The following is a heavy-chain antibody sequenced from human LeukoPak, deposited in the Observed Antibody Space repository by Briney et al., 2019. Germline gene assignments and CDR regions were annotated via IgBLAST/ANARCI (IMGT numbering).Heavy chain of an antibody. CDR3: ASGGVVPATYYYYYYMDV. CDR1: VRSISSGSYY. J-gene: IGHJ6*03. D-gene: IGHD2-2*01. CDR2: IYTSGGT. V-gene: IGHV4-61*02. Sequence: SETLSLTCTVSVRSISSGSYYWSWIRQPAGKGLEWNARIYTSGGTNYNPSLKSRVTISVDTSKNKFPLKLSSVTAADTAVYYCASGGVVPATYYYYYYMDVWGKGTTVTVSS.